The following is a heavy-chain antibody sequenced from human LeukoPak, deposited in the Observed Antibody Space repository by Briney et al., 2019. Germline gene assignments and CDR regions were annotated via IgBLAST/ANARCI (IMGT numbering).Heavy chain of an antibody. J-gene: IGHJ4*02. V-gene: IGHV6-1*01. CDR2: TFYRSKWYD. CDR3: AREKDDYHPFDY. D-gene: IGHD4-11*01. CDR1: GDTVTSNRIA. Sequence: RTLSLTCAISGDTVTSNRIAWNWIRQSPSRGLVWLRRTFYRSKWYDDYAESVKSRITINSDTSKNQFSLHLNSVTPEDTAVYFCAREKDDYHPFDYWGQGTLVIVSS.